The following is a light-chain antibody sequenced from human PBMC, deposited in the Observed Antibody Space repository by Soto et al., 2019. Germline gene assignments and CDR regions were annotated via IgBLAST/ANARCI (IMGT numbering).Light chain of an antibody. CDR1: QGISSY. V-gene: IGKV1-9*01. CDR3: QQLNSYPPH. CDR2: AAS. J-gene: IGKJ5*01. Sequence: DIQLTQSPSFLSASVGDRVTITCRASQGISSYLAWYQQKPGKAPKLLIYAASTLQSGVPSRFSGSGSGTEFTLIISSLQPEDFATYYCQQLNSYPPHFGQGTRLEIK.